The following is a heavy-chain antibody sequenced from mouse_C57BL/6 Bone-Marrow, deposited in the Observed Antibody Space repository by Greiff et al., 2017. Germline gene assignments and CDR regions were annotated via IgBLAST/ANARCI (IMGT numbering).Heavy chain of an antibody. Sequence: QVQLKESGAELVMPGASVKLSCKASGYTFTSYWMHWVKQRPGQGLEWIGEIDPSDSYTNYNQKFKGKSTLTVDKSSSTAYMQLSSLTSEDSAVYYCAREGFITTVPFAYWGQGTLVTVSA. CDR2: IDPSDSYT. CDR1: GYTFTSYW. D-gene: IGHD1-1*01. J-gene: IGHJ3*01. V-gene: IGHV1-69*01. CDR3: AREGFITTVPFAY.